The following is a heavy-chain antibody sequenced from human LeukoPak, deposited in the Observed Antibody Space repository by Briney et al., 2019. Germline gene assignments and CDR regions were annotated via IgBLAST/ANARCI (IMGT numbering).Heavy chain of an antibody. CDR1: GDSNSDFY. Sequence: SETLSLTCSVSGDSNSDFYWNWIRQSPEKGLEWIGNIHYSGSSVYNPSLRSRVSMSIDRSLKQFFLKLTSVTAADTALYYCVLAPNSNWFDFWGQGILVTVSS. J-gene: IGHJ4*02. V-gene: IGHV4-59*08. CDR3: VLAPNSNWFDF. D-gene: IGHD2-15*01. CDR2: IHYSGSS.